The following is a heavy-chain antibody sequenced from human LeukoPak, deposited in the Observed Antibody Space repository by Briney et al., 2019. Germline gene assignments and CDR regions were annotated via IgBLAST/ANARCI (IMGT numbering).Heavy chain of an antibody. CDR1: GFTFGDYL. D-gene: IGHD6-19*01. CDR3: SRGSGWLSVY. Sequence: PGRSLRLSCTASGFTFGDYLMSWFRQAPGKGLEWIGFISGGTTEYAASVKGRFTISRDDPTSIAYLQMNSLTTEDTAVYYCSRGSGWLSVYWGQGTLVTVSS. V-gene: IGHV3-49*03. J-gene: IGHJ4*02. CDR2: ISGGTT.